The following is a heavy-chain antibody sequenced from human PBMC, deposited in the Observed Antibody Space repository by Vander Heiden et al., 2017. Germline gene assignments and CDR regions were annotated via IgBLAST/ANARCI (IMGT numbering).Heavy chain of an antibody. D-gene: IGHD3-10*01. J-gene: IGHJ5*02. CDR2: IWYDGSNK. V-gene: IGHV3-33*01. Sequence: HVQLLESGGGVVQPGRSLRLSCAASGFTFSSYGMHWVRQAPGKGLEWVAVIWYDGSNKYYADSVKGRFTMSRDNSKKTLYLQMNSLRAEDTAVYYCARDLAYYGAFDPWGQGTLVTVSS. CDR1: GFTFSSYG. CDR3: ARDLAYYGAFDP.